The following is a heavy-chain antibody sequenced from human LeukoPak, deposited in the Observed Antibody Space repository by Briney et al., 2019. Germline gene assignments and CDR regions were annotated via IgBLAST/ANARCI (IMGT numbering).Heavy chain of an antibody. CDR2: MNPNSGNT. CDR3: ARIGYSTDAFDI. D-gene: IGHD6-13*01. Sequence: VASVKVSCKASGYTFTSYDINWVRQATGQGLEWMGWMNPNSGNTVYAQKFQGRVTMTRNTSISTAYMELSSLRSEDTAVYYCARIGYSTDAFDIWGQGTMVTVSS. V-gene: IGHV1-8*01. CDR1: GYTFTSYD. J-gene: IGHJ3*02.